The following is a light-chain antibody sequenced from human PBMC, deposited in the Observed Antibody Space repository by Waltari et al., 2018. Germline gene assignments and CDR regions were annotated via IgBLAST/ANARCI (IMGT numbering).Light chain of an antibody. CDR3: QQRSNWPPIT. CDR2: DAS. J-gene: IGKJ5*01. V-gene: IGKV3-11*01. Sequence: NVLTQSPVTLSLAPGERATLSCWASQSVGSSLAWYQQKPGQAPRLLMYDASNRATGVPARFNGSGSGTDFTLTIISLQSEDSAVYYCQQRSNWPPITFGQGTRLEIK. CDR1: QSVGSS.